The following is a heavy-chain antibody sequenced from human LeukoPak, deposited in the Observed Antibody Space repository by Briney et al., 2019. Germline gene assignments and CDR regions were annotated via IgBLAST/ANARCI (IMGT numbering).Heavy chain of an antibody. V-gene: IGHV1-46*01. CDR2: INPSGGST. J-gene: IGHJ4*02. Sequence: ASVKVSCKASGYTFTSYYMHWVRQAPGQGLEWMGIINPSGGSTSYAQKFHGRVTMTRDTSTSTVYMELSSLRSEDTAVYYCARGSWHYYDSSGYYDYWGQGTLVTVSS. CDR3: ARGSWHYYDSSGYYDY. D-gene: IGHD3-22*01. CDR1: GYTFTSYY.